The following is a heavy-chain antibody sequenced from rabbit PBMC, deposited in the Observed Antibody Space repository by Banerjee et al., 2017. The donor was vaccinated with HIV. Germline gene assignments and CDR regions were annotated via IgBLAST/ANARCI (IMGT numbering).Heavy chain of an antibody. D-gene: IGHD2-1*01. Sequence: QSLEESGGDLVKPEGSLTLTCTASGFSFSSSYYICWVRQAPGKGLECIACIYGDSSGSTYYASWAKGRFTISRTSSTTVTLEMTSLTAADTATYFCARGSAAMTMVIIGFYLNLWGPGTLVTVS. CDR1: GFSFSSSYY. CDR2: IYGDSSGST. J-gene: IGHJ4*01. V-gene: IGHV1S40*01. CDR3: ARGSAAMTMVIIGFYLNL.